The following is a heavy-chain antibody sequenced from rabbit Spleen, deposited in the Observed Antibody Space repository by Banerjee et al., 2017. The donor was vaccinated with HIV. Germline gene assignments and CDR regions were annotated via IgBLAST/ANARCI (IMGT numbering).Heavy chain of an antibody. Sequence: QLKESGGGLVQPGGSLKLSCKASGFDFSRYYMSWVRQAPGKGLEWIGYIDPIFGNTYYATWVNGRFTLSSHNAQNTLYLQLNSLTAADTATYFCARDLIGVIGWNFNLWGPGTLVTVS. CDR2: IDPIFGNT. CDR3: ARDLIGVIGWNFNL. V-gene: IGHV1S7*01. CDR1: GFDFSRYY. J-gene: IGHJ4*01. D-gene: IGHD1-1*01.